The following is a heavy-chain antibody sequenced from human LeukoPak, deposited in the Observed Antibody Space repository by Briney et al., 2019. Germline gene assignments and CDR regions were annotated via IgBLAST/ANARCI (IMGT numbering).Heavy chain of an antibody. CDR3: ARLLSIAAAGTFRDYYYGMDV. Sequence: GGSLRLSCAASGFTFSSYAMSWVRQAPGKGLEWVSAISGSGGSTYYADSVKGRFTISRDNSKNTLYLQMNSLRAEDTAVYYCARLLSIAAAGTFRDYYYGMDVWGQGTTVTLCS. D-gene: IGHD6-13*01. V-gene: IGHV3-23*01. CDR2: ISGSGGST. J-gene: IGHJ6*01. CDR1: GFTFSSYA.